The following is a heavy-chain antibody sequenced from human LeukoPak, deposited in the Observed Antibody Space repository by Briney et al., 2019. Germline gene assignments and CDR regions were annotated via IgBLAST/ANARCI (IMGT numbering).Heavy chain of an antibody. CDR3: ARDIVSGSGSLDY. CDR1: GFTFSSYS. J-gene: IGHJ4*02. D-gene: IGHD3-10*01. CDR2: ISSSSSYI. Sequence: GGSLRLSCAASGFTFSSYSMNWVRQAPGKGLEWVSSISSSSSYIYYADSVKGRFTISRDNAKNSLYLQMNSLRAEDTAVYYCARDIVSGSGSLDYWGQGTLVTVSS. V-gene: IGHV3-21*01.